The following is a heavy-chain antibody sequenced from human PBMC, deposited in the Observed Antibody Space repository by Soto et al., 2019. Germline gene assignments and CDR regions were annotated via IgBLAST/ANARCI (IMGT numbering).Heavy chain of an antibody. CDR2: ISPYDDNT. D-gene: IGHD3-22*01. CDR3: ARGGYYDSSGSRNYHYYGMDA. V-gene: IGHV1-18*01. Sequence: QVQLVQSGTEVKKPGASVKVSCKASGYTFNSYGISWVRQAPGQGLEWMGWISPYDDNTNYAQNLQGRVTMNTDTSTRTADMELRSLRSDDTAVYYCARGGYYDSSGSRNYHYYGMDAWGQGTTVTVS. CDR1: GYTFNSYG. J-gene: IGHJ6*02.